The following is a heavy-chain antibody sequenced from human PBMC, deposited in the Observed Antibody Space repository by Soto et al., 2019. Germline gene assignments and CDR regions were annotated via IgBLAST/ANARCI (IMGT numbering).Heavy chain of an antibody. J-gene: IGHJ6*02. CDR3: AREGITIFGVVYYGMDV. V-gene: IGHV1-69*13. CDR1: GGTFSSYA. D-gene: IGHD3-3*01. Sequence: SVKVSCNASGGTFSSYAISWVRQAPGQGLEWMGGIIPIFGTANYAQKFQGRATITADESTSTAYMELSSLRSEDTAVYYCAREGITIFGVVYYGMDVWGQGTTVTVSS. CDR2: IIPIFGTA.